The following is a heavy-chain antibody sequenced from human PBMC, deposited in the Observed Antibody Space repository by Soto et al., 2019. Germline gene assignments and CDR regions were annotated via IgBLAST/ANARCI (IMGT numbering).Heavy chain of an antibody. J-gene: IGHJ6*02. Sequence: QVQLVESGGGVVQPGRSLRLSCAASGFTFSSYGRHWVRQAPGQGLEWVAVISYDVSNKYYADSVKGRFTISRDNSNNMLYLQMNSLRAEDTAVYYCTKDFVTPPGHVWGSYRIENYYYYDMDVLGQGTTVTVSS. CDR3: TKDFVTPPGHVWGSYRIENYYYYDMDV. CDR1: GFTFSSYG. D-gene: IGHD3-16*02. V-gene: IGHV3-30*18. CDR2: ISYDVSNK.